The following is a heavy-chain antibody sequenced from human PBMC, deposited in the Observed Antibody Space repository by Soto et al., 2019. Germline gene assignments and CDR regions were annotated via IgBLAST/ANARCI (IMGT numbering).Heavy chain of an antibody. CDR1: GFTVSSNY. CDR3: ARVLTGTRTDY. CDR2: IYSGGST. J-gene: IGHJ4*02. V-gene: IGHV3-53*01. Sequence: GGSLRLSCAASGFTVSSNYMSWVRQAPGKGLEWVSVIYSGGSTYYADSVKGRFTISRDNSKNTLYLQMNSLRAEDTAVYYCARVLTGTRTDYWGQGTLVTVSS. D-gene: IGHD1-20*01.